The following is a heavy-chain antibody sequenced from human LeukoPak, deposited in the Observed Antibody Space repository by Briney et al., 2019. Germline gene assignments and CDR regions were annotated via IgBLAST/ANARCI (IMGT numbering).Heavy chain of an antibody. V-gene: IGHV4-39*01. CDR1: GGSVSSSNHH. D-gene: IGHD2-2*01. CDR2: FFSTGRT. J-gene: IGHJ4*02. CDR3: ASIAGSSTSSYHFDN. Sequence: SETLSLTCNVSGGSVSSSNHHWAWIRQSPGMGLEWVGTFFSTGRTSQNPAPSLKGRVTLSVDTSRNQFSLQLRSLTAADTAIFYCASIAGSSTSSYHFDNWGQGTLVTVSS.